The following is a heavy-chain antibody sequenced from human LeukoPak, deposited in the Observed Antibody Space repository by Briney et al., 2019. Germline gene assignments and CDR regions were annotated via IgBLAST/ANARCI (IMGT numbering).Heavy chain of an antibody. CDR1: GFTFSRYW. CDR3: ANTLHTYCDGDCLGY. J-gene: IGHJ4*02. CDR2: INSDGSST. V-gene: IGHV3-74*01. D-gene: IGHD2-21*02. Sequence: GGSLRLSCAASGFTFSRYWMHWVRQAPGKGLVWVSRINSDGSSTSYADSVKGRFTISRDNARNTLYLQMNSLTAEDTAVYYCANTLHTYCDGDCLGYWGQGTLVTVSS.